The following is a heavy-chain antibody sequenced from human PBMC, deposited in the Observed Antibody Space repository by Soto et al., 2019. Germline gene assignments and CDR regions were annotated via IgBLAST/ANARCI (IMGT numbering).Heavy chain of an antibody. Sequence: GGSLRLSCAASGFTFDDYAMHWVRQAPGKGLEWVSGISWNSGSIGYADSVKGRFTISRDNAKNSLYLQMNSLRAEDTALYYCAKDMWGQKVGDFDYWGQGTLVTVSS. V-gene: IGHV3-9*01. CDR1: GFTFDDYA. CDR2: ISWNSGSI. D-gene: IGHD3-10*01. CDR3: AKDMWGQKVGDFDY. J-gene: IGHJ4*02.